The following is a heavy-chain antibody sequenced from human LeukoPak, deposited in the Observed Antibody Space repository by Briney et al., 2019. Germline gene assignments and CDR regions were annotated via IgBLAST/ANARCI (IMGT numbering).Heavy chain of an antibody. V-gene: IGHV4-34*01. D-gene: IGHD6-6*01. J-gene: IGHJ3*02. CDR1: GGSFSGYY. Sequence: SETLSLTCAVYGGSFSGYYWSWIRQPPGKGLEWIGEINHSGSTNYNPSLKSRVTISVDTSKNQFSLKLSSVTAADTAVYYCAYSSSFLGAFDIWGQGTMVTVS. CDR2: INHSGST. CDR3: AYSSSFLGAFDI.